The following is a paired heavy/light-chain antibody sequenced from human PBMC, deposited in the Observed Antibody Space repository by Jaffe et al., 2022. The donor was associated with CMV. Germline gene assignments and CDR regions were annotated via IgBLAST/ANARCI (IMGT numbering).Light chain of an antibody. J-gene: IGKJ2*01. CDR1: RTVDSY. CDR3: QQSYSTPT. CDR2: TAS. V-gene: IGKV1-39*01. Sequence: IQMTQSPSSLSAPVGGRVTITCRASRTVDSYLNWYQQRPGGAPKLLIYTASNLQPGVPPRFSGSGSGTEFTLTISSLQVEDSATYYCQQSYSTPTFGQGTRLEI.
Heavy chain of an antibody. J-gene: IGHJ4*02. D-gene: IGHD3-22*01. CDR1: GFRFGDYA. CDR3: AKEEVYYDYSGFSISWFDF. CDR2: ISENLDHT. V-gene: IGHV3-23*04. Sequence: EVQLVESGGGLVQPGGSLILSCAASGFRFGDYAMSWVRQAPGKGLEWVSGISENLDHTYYADSVRGRFTISRDNSKNTLYLQMNSLRAEDTAVYYCAKEEVYYDYSGFSISWFDFWGQGTLVTVSS.